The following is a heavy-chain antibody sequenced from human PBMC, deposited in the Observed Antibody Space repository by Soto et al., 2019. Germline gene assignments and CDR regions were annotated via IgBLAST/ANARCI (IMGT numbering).Heavy chain of an antibody. Sequence: QAGGSLRLSCAASGFTFSSYGMHWVRQAPGKGLEWVVVIWYDGSNKYYADSVKGRFTISRDNSKNTLYLQMNSLRAEDTAVYYCAAYSSSSFDYWGQGTLVTVSS. V-gene: IGHV3-33*01. CDR1: GFTFSSYG. J-gene: IGHJ4*02. D-gene: IGHD6-6*01. CDR2: IWYDGSNK. CDR3: AAYSSSSFDY.